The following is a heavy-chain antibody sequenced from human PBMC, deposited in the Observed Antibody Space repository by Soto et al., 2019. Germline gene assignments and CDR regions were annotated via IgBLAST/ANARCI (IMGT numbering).Heavy chain of an antibody. D-gene: IGHD4-17*01. Sequence: EVQLLESGGGLVQPGGSLRLSCAASGFTFSSYAMSWVRQAPGKGLAWVSAISGSGGSTYYADSVKGRFTISRDNSKNTLYLKMNSMRAEDMAVYYCATRNKTYGDYLNPNYWGQGTLVTVSS. CDR2: ISGSGGST. J-gene: IGHJ4*02. CDR1: GFTFSSYA. CDR3: ATRNKTYGDYLNPNY. V-gene: IGHV3-23*01.